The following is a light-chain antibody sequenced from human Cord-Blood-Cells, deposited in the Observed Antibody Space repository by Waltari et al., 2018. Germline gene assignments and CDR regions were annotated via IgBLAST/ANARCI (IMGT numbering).Light chain of an antibody. CDR2: GVS. Sequence: QSALTQPRSVFGSPGQSVTISCTGTSSDVGGYHYVSWYQQHPGKAPKLMIYGVSKRPSGVPYRFSGSKSGNTASLTISGLQAEDEADYYCCSYAGSYTYVFGTGTKVTVL. J-gene: IGLJ1*01. V-gene: IGLV2-11*01. CDR3: CSYAGSYTYV. CDR1: SSDVGGYHY.